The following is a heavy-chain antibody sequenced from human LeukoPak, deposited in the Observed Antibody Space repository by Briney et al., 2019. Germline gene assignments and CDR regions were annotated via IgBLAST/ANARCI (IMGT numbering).Heavy chain of an antibody. CDR1: GYTFTGYY. CDR3: ATTTWTQRWFDP. J-gene: IGHJ5*02. D-gene: IGHD1-14*01. V-gene: IGHV1-2*02. CDR2: INPNSGGT. Sequence: ASVKVSCKASGYTFTGYYMHWVRQAPGRGLEWMGWINPNSGGTNYAQKFQGRVTMTRDTSISTAYMELSRLRSDDTAVYYCATTTWTQRWFDPWGQGTLVTVSS.